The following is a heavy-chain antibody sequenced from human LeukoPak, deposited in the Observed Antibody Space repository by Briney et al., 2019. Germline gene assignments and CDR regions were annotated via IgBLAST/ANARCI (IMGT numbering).Heavy chain of an antibody. Sequence: GRSLRLSCAASGFTFSSYGIHWVRQAPGTGLEWVAVISVDGSDIYYTDSVKGRFTISRDNSKNTVYLQMNSLRAEDTAVYYCAKGGSFHSSALDYWGQGTLVTVSS. J-gene: IGHJ4*02. CDR2: ISVDGSDI. D-gene: IGHD3-22*01. V-gene: IGHV3-30*18. CDR3: AKGGSFHSSALDY. CDR1: GFTFSSYG.